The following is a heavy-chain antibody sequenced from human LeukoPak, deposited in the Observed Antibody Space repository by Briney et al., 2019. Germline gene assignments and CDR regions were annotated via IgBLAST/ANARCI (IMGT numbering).Heavy chain of an antibody. V-gene: IGHV3-23*01. D-gene: IGHD5-18*01. J-gene: IGHJ4*02. Sequence: GGSLRLSCATYGFTFSSYAMSWVRQAPGKGLEWVSVISGSGTSTFYADSVKGRFTISRDNSKKTLYLQMNSLRAEDTAVYYCAKDRYAWTSGYSYNPFDYWGQGTLVTVSS. CDR2: ISGSGTST. CDR1: GFTFSSYA. CDR3: AKDRYAWTSGYSYNPFDY.